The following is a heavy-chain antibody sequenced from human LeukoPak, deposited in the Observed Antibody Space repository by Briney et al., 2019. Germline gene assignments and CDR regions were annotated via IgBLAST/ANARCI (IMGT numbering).Heavy chain of an antibody. CDR2: IYYSGST. Sequence: SETLSLTCSVSGGSISSYYWSWIRQPPGKGLEWIGYIYYSGSTSYNPSLKSRVTISVDTSKNQFSLILSSVTAADTAVYYCARSYYYGSGSYYNVRWGQGTLVTVSS. CDR1: GGSISSYY. CDR3: ARSYYYGSGSYYNVR. D-gene: IGHD3-10*01. V-gene: IGHV4-59*08. J-gene: IGHJ4*02.